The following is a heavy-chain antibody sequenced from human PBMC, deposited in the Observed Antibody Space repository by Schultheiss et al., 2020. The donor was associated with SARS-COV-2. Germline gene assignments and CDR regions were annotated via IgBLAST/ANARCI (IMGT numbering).Heavy chain of an antibody. CDR3: ARDYGGNSRRFGGLDY. V-gene: IGHV4-38-2*01. CDR2: IYYSGST. D-gene: IGHD4-23*01. J-gene: IGHJ4*02. Sequence: SETLSLTCAVSGYSISSGYYWSWIRQPPGKGLEWIGYIYYSGSTYYNPSLKSRVTISVDTSKNQFSLKLSSVTAADTAVYYCARDYGGNSRRFGGLDYWGQGTLVTVSS. CDR1: GYSISSGYY.